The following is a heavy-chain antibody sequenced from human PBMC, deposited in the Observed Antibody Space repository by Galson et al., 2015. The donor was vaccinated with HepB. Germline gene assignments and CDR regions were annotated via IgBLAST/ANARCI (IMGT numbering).Heavy chain of an antibody. D-gene: IGHD1-14*01. CDR1: GYTFTSYG. Sequence: SVKVSCKASGYTFTSYGISWVRQAPGQGLEWMGWISAYHGDTNYAHNLQGRVTMTTDTSTSTAYMELRSLRSDDTAVYCCARDETTLSFDYWGQGTLVTVSS. J-gene: IGHJ4*02. V-gene: IGHV1-18*01. CDR2: ISAYHGDT. CDR3: ARDETTLSFDY.